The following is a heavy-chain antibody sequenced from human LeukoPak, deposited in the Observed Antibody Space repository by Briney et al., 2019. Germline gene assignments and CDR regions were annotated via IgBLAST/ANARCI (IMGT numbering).Heavy chain of an antibody. CDR3: ATPTDKLCSFDY. CDR1: GFTFDDYA. CDR2: ISWNSGSI. Sequence: PGRSLRLSCAASGFTFDDYAMHWVRQAPGNGLEWVSGISWNSGSIGYADSVKGRFTISRDNAKNSLYLQMNSLRAEDTALYYCATPTDKLCSFDYWGQGTLVTVSS. D-gene: IGHD3-10*02. J-gene: IGHJ4*02. V-gene: IGHV3-9*01.